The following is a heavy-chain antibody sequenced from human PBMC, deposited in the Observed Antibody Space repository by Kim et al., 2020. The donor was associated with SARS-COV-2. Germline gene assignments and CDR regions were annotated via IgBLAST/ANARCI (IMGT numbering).Heavy chain of an antibody. J-gene: IGHJ3*02. V-gene: IGHV3-23*01. CDR3: AKAKSYSGSYFGDAFDI. Sequence: VKGRFTISRDHSKSTVYLQMNSLRAEDTAVYYCAKAKSYSGSYFGDAFDIWGQGTMVTVSS. D-gene: IGHD1-26*01.